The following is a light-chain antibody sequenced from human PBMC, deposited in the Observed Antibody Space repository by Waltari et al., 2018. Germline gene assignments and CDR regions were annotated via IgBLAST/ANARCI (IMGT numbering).Light chain of an antibody. Sequence: EIVLTQSPDTLSFSPGESATLSCRASESISKYLAWYQQKPGQAPRLLIYHASNRSSGIPDGFSGSGFGTDFSLTINRLEPEDFAVYYCQHYVNLPATFGQGTKLEIK. CDR1: ESISKY. J-gene: IGKJ1*01. V-gene: IGKV3-20*01. CDR2: HAS. CDR3: QHYVNLPAT.